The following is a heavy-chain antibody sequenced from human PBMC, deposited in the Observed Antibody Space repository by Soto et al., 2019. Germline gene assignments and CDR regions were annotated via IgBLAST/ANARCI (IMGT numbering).Heavy chain of an antibody. D-gene: IGHD3-22*01. CDR3: GGDSSGYYYPDVFDI. CDR2: ISSSSSTI. CDR1: GFTFSSYS. V-gene: IGHV3-48*02. Sequence: GGSLRLSCAASGFTFSSYSMNWVRQAPGKGLEWVSYISSSSSTIYYADSVKGRFNISRDNAKNSLYLQMNRLRDEDMFLYYCGGDSSGYYYPDVFDIWGQGTMVTVSS. J-gene: IGHJ3*02.